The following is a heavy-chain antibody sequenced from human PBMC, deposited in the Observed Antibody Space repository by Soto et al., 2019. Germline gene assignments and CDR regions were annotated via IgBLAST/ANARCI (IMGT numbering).Heavy chain of an antibody. CDR2: IWYDGSNK. D-gene: IGHD5-18*01. CDR1: GFTFSGYG. CDR3: ARDHHTAMVQDV. Sequence: GASLRLSCAASGFTFSGYGMHWVRQAPGKGLEWVAVIWYDGSNKDYTDSVKGRFTISRDNSKSTLYLQMNSLRAEDTAVDYCARDHHTAMVQDVWGQGTTVTVSS. J-gene: IGHJ6*02. V-gene: IGHV3-33*01.